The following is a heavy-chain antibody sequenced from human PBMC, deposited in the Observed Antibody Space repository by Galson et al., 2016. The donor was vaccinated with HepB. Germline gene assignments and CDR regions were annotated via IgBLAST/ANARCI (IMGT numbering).Heavy chain of an antibody. D-gene: IGHD3-16*01. Sequence: PALVKPTQTLTLTCTFSGFSLTTDGVGVGWIRQPPGKAPEWLALIYWDDDERYSPSLESRLTITKDTSQNQVVLTMTNVDPVDTATYYCVHTSFVCSYTYCYGRHMDVWRQGTPVTVSS. J-gene: IGHJ6*02. CDR2: IYWDDDE. V-gene: IGHV2-5*02. CDR1: GFSLTTDGVG. CDR3: VHTSFVCSYTYCYGRHMDV.